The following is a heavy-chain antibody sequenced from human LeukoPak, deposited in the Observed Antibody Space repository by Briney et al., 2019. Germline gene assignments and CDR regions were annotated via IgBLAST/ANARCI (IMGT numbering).Heavy chain of an antibody. D-gene: IGHD3-16*02. CDR3: ARGGDYVWGSYPIDY. J-gene: IGHJ4*02. CDR2: IYTSGST. Sequence: SQTLSLTCTVSGGSISSGSYYWSWIRQPAGKGLEWIGRIYTSGSTNYNPSLKSRVTISVDTSKNQFSLKLSSVTAADTAVYYCARGGDYVWGSYPIDYWGQGTLVTVSS. V-gene: IGHV4-61*02. CDR1: GGSISSGSYY.